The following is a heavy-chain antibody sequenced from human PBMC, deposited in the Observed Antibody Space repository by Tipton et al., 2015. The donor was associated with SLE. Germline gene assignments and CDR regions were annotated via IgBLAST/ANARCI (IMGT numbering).Heavy chain of an antibody. CDR3: AKDSSGYYSAFDI. Sequence: SLRLSCAASGFTFDDYAMHWVRQAPGKGLAWVSGISWNRGSIGYADSVKGRFTISRDNAKNSLYLQMNSLRAEDTALYYCAKDSSGYYSAFDIWGQGTMVTVSS. V-gene: IGHV3-9*01. CDR1: GFTFDDYA. D-gene: IGHD3-22*01. J-gene: IGHJ3*02. CDR2: ISWNRGSI.